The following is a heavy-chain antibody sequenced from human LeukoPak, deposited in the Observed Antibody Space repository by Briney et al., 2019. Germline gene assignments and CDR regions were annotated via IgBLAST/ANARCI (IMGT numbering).Heavy chain of an antibody. CDR3: ARDRASNYYDSSGYYPSGWFDP. D-gene: IGHD3-22*01. V-gene: IGHV1-2*02. CDR2: INPNSGGT. J-gene: IGHJ5*02. Sequence: ASVKVSCKASGYTFTGYYMRWVRQAPGQELEWMGWINPNSGGTNYAQKFQGRVTMTRDTSISTAYMELSRLRSDDTAVYYCARDRASNYYDSSGYYPSGWFDPWGQGTLVTVSS. CDR1: GYTFTGYY.